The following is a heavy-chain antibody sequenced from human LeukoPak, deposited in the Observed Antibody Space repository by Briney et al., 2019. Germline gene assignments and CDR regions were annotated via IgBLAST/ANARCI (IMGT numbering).Heavy chain of an antibody. V-gene: IGHV4-39*07. CDR3: ARIQQIGGLGEVGFDY. D-gene: IGHD3-10*01. CDR2: IYHSGST. CDR1: GGSISSYSYY. J-gene: IGHJ4*02. Sequence: PSETLSLTCTVSGGSISSYSYYWGWIRQPPGKGLEWIGTIYHSGSTYYNPSLKSRVTISVDTSKNQFFLKLSSVTAADTAVYYCARIQQIGGLGEVGFDYWGQGTLVTVSS.